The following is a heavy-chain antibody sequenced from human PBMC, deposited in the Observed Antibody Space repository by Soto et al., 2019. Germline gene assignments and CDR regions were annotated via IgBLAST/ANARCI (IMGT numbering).Heavy chain of an antibody. CDR3: ARHLYSGESSGYYGY. J-gene: IGHJ4*02. CDR1: DESFSEYY. V-gene: IGHV4-34*01. CDR2: IKHSGST. D-gene: IGHD3-22*01. Sequence: PSETLSLTCAVYDESFSEYYWTWIRQPPGKGLEWIGSIKHSGSTYYNPALKSRVTMSVDSSKNHLSLKVSSVTAADTAVYYCARHLYSGESSGYYGYWGQGALVTVSS.